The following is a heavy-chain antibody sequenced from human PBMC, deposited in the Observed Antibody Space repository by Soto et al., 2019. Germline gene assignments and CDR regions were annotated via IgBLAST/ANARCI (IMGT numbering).Heavy chain of an antibody. CDR3: ARDVLGRYYYYYGMDV. V-gene: IGHV4-30-4*01. CDR2: IYYSGST. J-gene: IGHJ6*02. CDR1: GGSISSGDYY. Sequence: SETLSLTCTVSGGSISSGDYYWSWIRQPPGKGLEWIGYIYYSGSTYYNPSLKSRVTISVDTSKNQFSLKLSSVTAADTAVYYCARDVLGRYYYYYGMDVWGQGITVSVSS. D-gene: IGHD6-6*01.